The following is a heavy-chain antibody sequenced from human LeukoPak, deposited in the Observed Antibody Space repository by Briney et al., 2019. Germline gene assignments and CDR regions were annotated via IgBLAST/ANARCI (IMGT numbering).Heavy chain of an antibody. CDR3: AREPTAMIL. CDR2: ISSRSTYI. Sequence: GGSLRLSCAASGFTFSSYSMNWVRQTPGKGLEWVSSISSRSTYIYYADSVKGRFTISRDNAENSLYLQMNSLRAEDTAVYYCAREPTAMILWGQGTLVTVSS. CDR1: GFTFSSYS. J-gene: IGHJ4*02. D-gene: IGHD5-18*01. V-gene: IGHV3-21*01.